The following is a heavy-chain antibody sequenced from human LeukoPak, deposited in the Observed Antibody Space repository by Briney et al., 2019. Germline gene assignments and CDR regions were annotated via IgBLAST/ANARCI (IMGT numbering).Heavy chain of an antibody. CDR1: GYTFTSYA. J-gene: IGHJ4*02. CDR3: ARSTWSNYAFDY. Sequence: GASVKVSCKASGYTFTSYAMHWVRQAPGQRLEWMGWINAGNGNTKYSQEFQGRVTITRDTSASTAYMELSSLRSEDMAVYYCARSTWSNYAFDYWGQGTLVTVSS. CDR2: INAGNGNT. V-gene: IGHV1-3*03. D-gene: IGHD4-11*01.